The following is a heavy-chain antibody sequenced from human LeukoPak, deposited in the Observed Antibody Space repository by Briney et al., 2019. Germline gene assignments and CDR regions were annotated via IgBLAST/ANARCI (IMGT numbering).Heavy chain of an antibody. Sequence: GGSLRLSCAGSGFTFSDFWMTWVRQTPGKGLEWVANIKEDGTEKNLVDSVKGRFTISRDNTKNTLYLQMNSLRAEDTAVYYCAKDRETELTTISCSFDYWGHGTLVTVSS. D-gene: IGHD2/OR15-2a*01. CDR1: GFTFSDFW. CDR2: IKEDGTEK. J-gene: IGHJ4*03. V-gene: IGHV3-7*01. CDR3: AKDRETELTTISCSFDY.